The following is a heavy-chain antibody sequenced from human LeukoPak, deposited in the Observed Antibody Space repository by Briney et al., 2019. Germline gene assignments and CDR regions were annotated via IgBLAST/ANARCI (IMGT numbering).Heavy chain of an antibody. J-gene: IGHJ4*02. CDR1: GFTFSSYA. CDR2: ISYDGSNK. V-gene: IGHV3-30-3*01. Sequence: PGGSLRLSCAASGFTFSSYAMHWVRQAPGKGLEWVAVISYDGSNKYYADSVKGRFTISRNNSKNTLYLQMNSLRAEDTAVYYCAAWAGLDYWGQGTLVTVSS. CDR3: AAWAGLDY. D-gene: IGHD6-19*01.